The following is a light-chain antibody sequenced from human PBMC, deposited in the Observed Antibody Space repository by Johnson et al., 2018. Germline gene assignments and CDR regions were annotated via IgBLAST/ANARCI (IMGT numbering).Light chain of an antibody. V-gene: IGLV1-51*02. J-gene: IGLJ1*01. Sequence: QSVLTQPPSVSAAPGQKVTISCSGSSSNIGNNYVSWFQQLPGTAPKLLIYENHKQPSGIPDRFSGSKSGTSATLGITGLQTGDEADYYCETWDSSLSAGNGFETGTRATVL. CDR2: ENH. CDR3: ETWDSSLSAGNG. CDR1: SSNIGNNY.